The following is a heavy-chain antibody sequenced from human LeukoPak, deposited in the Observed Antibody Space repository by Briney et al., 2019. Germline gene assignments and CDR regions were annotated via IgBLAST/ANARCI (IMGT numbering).Heavy chain of an antibody. J-gene: IGHJ3*02. Sequence: SETLSLTCTVSGGSISSSSYYWGWIRQPPGKGLEWIGSIYYSGSTYYNPSLKSRVTISVDTSKNQFSLKLSSVTAADTAVYYCARDVLASERDTFDIWGQGTMVTVSS. D-gene: IGHD3-3*01. CDR2: IYYSGST. CDR3: ARDVLASERDTFDI. V-gene: IGHV4-39*07. CDR1: GGSISSSSYY.